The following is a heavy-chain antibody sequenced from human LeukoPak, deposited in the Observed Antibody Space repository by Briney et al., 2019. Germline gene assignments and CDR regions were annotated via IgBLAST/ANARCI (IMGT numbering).Heavy chain of an antibody. CDR3: ARSLGSSGWYHDAFDI. CDR1: GGTFSSYA. Sequence: ASVKVSCKASGGTFSSYAISWVRQAPGQGLEWMGRIIPIFGTANYAQKFQGRVTITADESTSTAYMELSSLRSEDTAVYYCARSLGSSGWYHDAFDIWGQGTMVTVSS. V-gene: IGHV1-69*13. CDR2: IIPIFGTA. D-gene: IGHD6-19*01. J-gene: IGHJ3*02.